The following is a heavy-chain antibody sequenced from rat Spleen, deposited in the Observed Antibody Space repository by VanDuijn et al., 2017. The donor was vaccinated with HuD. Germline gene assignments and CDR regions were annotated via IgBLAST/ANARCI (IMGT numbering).Heavy chain of an antibody. CDR1: GFNFNDHW. V-gene: IGHV4-2*01. CDR2: INKDSRAI. Sequence: EVKLVESGGGLVQPGRSLKLSCAASGFNFNDHWMGWVRQAPGKGLEWIGEINKDSRAIKYNPSLKDKFSISRDNAQNILYLQMTKLGSEDTAIYYCASRGEGEDNWFAYWGQGTLVTVSS. CDR3: ASRGEGEDNWFAY. D-gene: IGHD1-11*01. J-gene: IGHJ3*01.